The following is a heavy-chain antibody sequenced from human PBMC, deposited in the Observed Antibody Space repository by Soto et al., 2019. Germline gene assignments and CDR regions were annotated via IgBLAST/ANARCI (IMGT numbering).Heavy chain of an antibody. CDR1: GFTFDDYA. CDR3: AKGHIVRGVGPHDY. Sequence: EVQLVESGGGLVQPGRSLRLSCAASGFTFDDYAMHWVRQAPGKGLEWVSGISWNSGSIGYADSVKGRFTIFRDNAKNSLYLQMNSLRAEDTALYYCAKGHIVRGVGPHDYWGQGTLVTVSS. J-gene: IGHJ4*02. CDR2: ISWNSGSI. D-gene: IGHD3-10*02. V-gene: IGHV3-9*01.